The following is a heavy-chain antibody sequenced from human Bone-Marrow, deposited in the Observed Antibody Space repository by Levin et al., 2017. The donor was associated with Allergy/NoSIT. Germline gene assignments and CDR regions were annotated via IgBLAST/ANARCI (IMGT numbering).Heavy chain of an antibody. V-gene: IGHV3-48*03. CDR2: ISSSGSTI. Sequence: SCAASGFTFSNYAMIWVRQAPGKGLQWISYISSSGSTIFYADSVNGRVTISRDNANNSLHLQMNSLRADDTAVYFCARGVTSGQTYGWGQGTLVTVSS. CDR1: GFTFSNYA. CDR3: ARGVTSGQTYG. J-gene: IGHJ4*02. D-gene: IGHD3-10*01.